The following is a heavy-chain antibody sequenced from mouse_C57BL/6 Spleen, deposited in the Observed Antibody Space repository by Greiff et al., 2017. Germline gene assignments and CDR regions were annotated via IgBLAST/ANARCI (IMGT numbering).Heavy chain of an antibody. V-gene: IGHV1-80*01. J-gene: IGHJ1*03. CDR2: IYPGDGDT. Sequence: VQLQQSGAELVKPGASVKISCKASGYAFSSYWMNWVKQRPGKGLEWIGQIYPGDGDTNYNGKIKGKATLTADKSSSTAYMQLSSLTSEDSAVYFCASGSSYWYFDVWGTGTTVTVSS. CDR1: GYAFSSYW. D-gene: IGHD1-1*01. CDR3: ASGSSYWYFDV.